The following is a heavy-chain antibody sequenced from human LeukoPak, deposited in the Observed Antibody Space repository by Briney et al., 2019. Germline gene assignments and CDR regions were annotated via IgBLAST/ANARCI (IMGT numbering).Heavy chain of an antibody. CDR3: AKDPYRVIVATGNYLDP. D-gene: IGHD2-21*01. CDR2: ISNDGSNI. CDR1: GFTFSNYG. J-gene: IGHJ5*02. Sequence: GALRLSCATCGFTFSNYGMHWVRQAPGKGLEWVAVISNDGSNIQYADSAKGRFTISRDNSKNTVYLQMNSLRSEDTAVYYCAKDPYRVIVATGNYLDPWGQGTLVTVSS. V-gene: IGHV3-30*18.